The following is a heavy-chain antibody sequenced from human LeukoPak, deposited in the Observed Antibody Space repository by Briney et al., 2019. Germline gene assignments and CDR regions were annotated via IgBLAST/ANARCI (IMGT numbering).Heavy chain of an antibody. V-gene: IGHV3-30*19. J-gene: IGHJ4*02. CDR3: AKEEGRIFGVVIRY. CDR2: ISYDGSNK. CDR1: GFTFSSYG. D-gene: IGHD3-3*01. Sequence: HPGGSLRLSCAASGFTFSSYGMHWVRQAPGKGLEWVAVISYDGSNKYYADSVKGRFTISRDNSKNTLYLQMNSLRAEDTAVYYCAKEEGRIFGVVIRYWGQGTLVTVSS.